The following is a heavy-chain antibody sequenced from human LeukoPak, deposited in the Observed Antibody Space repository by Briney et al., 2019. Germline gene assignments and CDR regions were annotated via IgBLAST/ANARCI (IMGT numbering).Heavy chain of an antibody. Sequence: GRSLRLSCAASGFSFSSATMNWVRQAPGKALEWVSSLSGSGRLIWYAGSVKGRFTISRDNAANSLFLQMNSLRVEDTAVYYCARDLQTGLAFDAWGQGTVVAVSS. CDR2: LSGSGRLI. J-gene: IGHJ3*01. CDR1: GFSFSSAT. CDR3: ARDLQTGLAFDA. V-gene: IGHV3-21*06. D-gene: IGHD7-27*01.